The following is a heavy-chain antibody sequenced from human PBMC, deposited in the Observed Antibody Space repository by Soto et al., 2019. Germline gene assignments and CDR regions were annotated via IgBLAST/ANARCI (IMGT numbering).Heavy chain of an antibody. CDR3: ATSPGFGGYYVV. D-gene: IGHD3-10*02. J-gene: IGHJ4*02. CDR2: ITPSFGTR. V-gene: IGHV1-69*01. CDR1: GGSFSSKYA. Sequence: VQLVQSGAEVMKPGSSVKVSCKASGGSFSSKYAISWLRQAPGEGLEWMGGITPSFGTRDYAQKFQGRVTIPADASTSIVYLELTSLRPQDTAVYFCATSPGFGGYYVVWGQGTLGTVSS.